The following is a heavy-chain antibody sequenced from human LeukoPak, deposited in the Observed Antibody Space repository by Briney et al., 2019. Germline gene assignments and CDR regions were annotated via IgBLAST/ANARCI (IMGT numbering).Heavy chain of an antibody. D-gene: IGHD3-3*01. CDR2: IKQDGSEK. Sequence: PGGSLRLSCAASGFAFSKYWMSWVRQAPGKGLEWVANIKQDGSEKYYVDSVKGRYTISRDNAKNSLYLQMNSLRAEDTAVYYCASWGLYDFWSGYSHYYFDYWGQGTLVTVSS. V-gene: IGHV3-7*05. J-gene: IGHJ4*02. CDR1: GFAFSKYW. CDR3: ASWGLYDFWSGYSHYYFDY.